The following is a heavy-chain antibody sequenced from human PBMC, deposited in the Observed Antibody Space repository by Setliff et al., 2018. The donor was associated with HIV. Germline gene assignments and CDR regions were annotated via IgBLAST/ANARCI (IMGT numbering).Heavy chain of an antibody. CDR1: GGSFSGYY. D-gene: IGHD2-15*01. V-gene: IGHV4-34*01. J-gene: IGHJ6*03. CDR2: INHRGSN. CDR3: ARSNIVVVVAANYYYYYMDV. Sequence: PSETLSLTCAVYGGSFSGYYWSWIRQPPGKGLEWIGEINHRGSNNYNPSLKSRVTISVHTSKNQFSLKLSTVTAADTAVYYCARSNIVVVVAANYYYYYMDVWGKGTTVTVSS.